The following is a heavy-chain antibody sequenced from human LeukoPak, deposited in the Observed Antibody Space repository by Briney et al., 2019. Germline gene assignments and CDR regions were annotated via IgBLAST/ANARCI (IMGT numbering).Heavy chain of an antibody. V-gene: IGHV4-34*01. CDR1: GGSFSGYY. CDR2: INHSGST. J-gene: IGHJ5*02. CDR3: ARVKDLNWFDP. Sequence: SETLSLTCAVYGGSFSGYYWSWIRQPPGKGLEWTGEINHSGSTNYNPSLKSRVTISVDTSKNQFSLKLSSVTAADTAVYYCARVKDLNWFDPWGQGTLVTVSS.